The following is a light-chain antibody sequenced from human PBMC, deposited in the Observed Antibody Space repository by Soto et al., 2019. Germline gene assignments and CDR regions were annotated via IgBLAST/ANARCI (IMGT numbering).Light chain of an antibody. Sequence: EIVLTQSPATLSLSPGERATLSCRARQSLSSYLARYQQKPGQAPRLLIYDASNRATGIPARFSGSGSGTDFTGTIISLEPEDFAVYYCQQRTNRLTFGGGTKVEIK. CDR3: QQRTNRLT. CDR2: DAS. V-gene: IGKV3-11*01. CDR1: QSLSSY. J-gene: IGKJ4*01.